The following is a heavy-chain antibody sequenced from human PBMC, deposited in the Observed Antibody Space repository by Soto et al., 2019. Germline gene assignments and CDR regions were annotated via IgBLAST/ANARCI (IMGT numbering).Heavy chain of an antibody. V-gene: IGHV6-1*01. CDR2: TYYRSKWYN. D-gene: IGHD3-3*01. Sequence: SQTLSLTCXISGDSVSSNSAAWNWIRQSPSRGLEWLGRTYYRSKWYNDYAVSVKSRITINPDTSKNQFSLQLNSVTPEDTAVYYCARDSDFWSGYHTPYYYGMDVWGQGNTVTVSS. CDR1: GDSVSSNSAA. CDR3: ARDSDFWSGYHTPYYYGMDV. J-gene: IGHJ6*02.